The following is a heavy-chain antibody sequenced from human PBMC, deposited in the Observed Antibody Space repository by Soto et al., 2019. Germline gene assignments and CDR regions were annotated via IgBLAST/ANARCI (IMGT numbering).Heavy chain of an antibody. Sequence: SETLSLTCTVSGGSVGSGVYYWSWIRQPPGKGLEWIGYISYSGSTNYNPSLKSRVTISVDTSKNHFSLTLSSVTAADTAVYYCARGVLFWGQGTQVTVS. CDR3: ARGVLF. V-gene: IGHV4-61*03. D-gene: IGHD3-16*01. CDR1: GGSVGSGVYY. CDR2: ISYSGST. J-gene: IGHJ4*02.